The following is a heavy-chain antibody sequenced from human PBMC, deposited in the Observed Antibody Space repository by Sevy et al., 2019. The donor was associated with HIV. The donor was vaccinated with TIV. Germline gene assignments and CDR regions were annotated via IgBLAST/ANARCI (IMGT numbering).Heavy chain of an antibody. D-gene: IGHD2-8*01. CDR2: FCMGGDRI. CDR1: GFRFSIYA. J-gene: IGHJ4*02. CDR3: AREGCNNGDDY. Sequence: GGSLRLSCTTSGFRFSIYAMTWVRQAPGKGLEWVSSFCMGGDRIYYADSVRGRFTISRDDSKNTLYLEMTNLRAEDTAKYYCAREGCNNGDDYWGQGTLVTVSS. V-gene: IGHV3-23*01.